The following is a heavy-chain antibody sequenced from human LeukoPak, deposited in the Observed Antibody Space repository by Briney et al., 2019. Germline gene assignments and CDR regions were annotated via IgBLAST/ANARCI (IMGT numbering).Heavy chain of an antibody. D-gene: IGHD3-3*01. CDR3: ARSVDRVTIFGVDPYNWFDP. V-gene: IGHV1-69*05. CDR2: IIPIFGTA. Sequence: SVKVSCKASGYTFTSYGISWVRQAPGQGLEWMGGIIPIFGTANYAQKFQGRVTITTDESTSTAYMELSSLRSEDTAVYYCARSVDRVTIFGVDPYNWFDPWGQGTLVTVSS. CDR1: GYTFTSYG. J-gene: IGHJ5*02.